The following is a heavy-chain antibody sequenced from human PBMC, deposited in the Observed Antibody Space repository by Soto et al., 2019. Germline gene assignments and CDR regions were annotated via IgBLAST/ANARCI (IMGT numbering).Heavy chain of an antibody. CDR2: INHSGST. V-gene: IGHV4-34*01. J-gene: IGHJ4*02. CDR1: GGSFSGYY. Sequence: PSETLSLTCAVYGGSFSGYYWSWIRQPPGKGLEWIGEINHSGSTNYNPSLKSRVTISVDTSKNQFSLKLSSVTAADTAVYYCARAGNFWSGYCLDYWGQGTLVTRLL. CDR3: ARAGNFWSGYCLDY. D-gene: IGHD3-3*01.